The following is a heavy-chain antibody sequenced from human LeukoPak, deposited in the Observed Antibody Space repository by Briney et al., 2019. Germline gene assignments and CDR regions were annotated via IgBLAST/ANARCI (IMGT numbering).Heavy chain of an antibody. J-gene: IGHJ3*02. CDR1: GLTFSSYA. V-gene: IGHV3-23*01. D-gene: IGHD3-10*01. CDR3: ASAPRLWLGELHAFDI. Sequence: GGSLRLSCAASGLTFSSYAMSWVRQAPGKGLEWVSAISGSGGSTYYADSVKGRFTISRDNSKNTLYLQMNSLRAEDTAVYYCASAPRLWLGELHAFDIWGQGTMVTVSS. CDR2: ISGSGGST.